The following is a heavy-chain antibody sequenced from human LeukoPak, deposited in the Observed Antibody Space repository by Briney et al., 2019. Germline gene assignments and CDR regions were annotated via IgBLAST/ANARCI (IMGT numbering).Heavy chain of an antibody. V-gene: IGHV5-51*01. CDR2: VNPDDSDT. D-gene: IGHD3-10*01. CDR1: GYSFTSHW. Sequence: GEFLKISCKGSGYSFTSHWIGWVRQMPGKGLEWKGIVNPDDSDTIYSPSFQGQVTISADESITTAYLQWSSLKASDTAMYYCARLRWPRGGRSSFDYWGQGALATVSS. CDR3: ARLRWPRGGRSSFDY. J-gene: IGHJ4*02.